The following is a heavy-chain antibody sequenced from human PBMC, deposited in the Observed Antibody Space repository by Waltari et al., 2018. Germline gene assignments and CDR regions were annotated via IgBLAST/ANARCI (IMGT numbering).Heavy chain of an antibody. V-gene: IGHV1-18*04. D-gene: IGHD2-2*01. Sequence: QIQLVQSGPEERKPGASVTVSCKASGSSFSAYGLPWARQAPGQGLEWLGWISAHNGVTKYAQKFLGRVSLTTDSSTRTAYMEMRSLRSDDTAIYYCARDYSTSTPDRSDHWGQGTLVTVAA. J-gene: IGHJ4*02. CDR3: ARDYSTSTPDRSDH. CDR1: GSSFSAYG. CDR2: ISAHNGVT.